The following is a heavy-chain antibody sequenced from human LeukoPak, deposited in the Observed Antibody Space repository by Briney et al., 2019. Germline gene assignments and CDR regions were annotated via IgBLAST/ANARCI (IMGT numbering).Heavy chain of an antibody. V-gene: IGHV4-4*02. J-gene: IGHJ4*02. CDR3: ASYGDYNYFDF. CDR1: GVSISSSHW. CDR2: IYHGGST. D-gene: IGHD4-17*01. Sequence: PSGTLSLTCTVSGVSISSSHWWSWVRQPPGKGLEWIGEIYHGGSTKYNPSLKSRVTMSLDKSKNQFSLKLNTVTAADTAVYYCASYGDYNYFDFWGQGTLVTVSS.